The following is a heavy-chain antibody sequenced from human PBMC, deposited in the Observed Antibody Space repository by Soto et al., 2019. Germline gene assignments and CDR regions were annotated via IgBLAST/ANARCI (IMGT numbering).Heavy chain of an antibody. CDR2: IRSQANSYAT. V-gene: IGHV3-73*01. CDR1: GFTFSGSA. J-gene: IGHJ4*02. Sequence: EVQLVESGGGLVQPGGSLKLSCAASGFTFSGSAMHWVRQASGKGLEWVGRIRSQANSYATAYAASVKGRFTISRDDSKNTAYLQMNSLKTEDTAVYYCTAPLDYWGQGTLVTVSS. CDR3: TAPLDY.